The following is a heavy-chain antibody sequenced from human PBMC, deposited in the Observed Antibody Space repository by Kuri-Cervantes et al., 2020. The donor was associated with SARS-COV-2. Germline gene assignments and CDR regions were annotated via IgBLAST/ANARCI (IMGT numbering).Heavy chain of an antibody. CDR1: GFTFDSYS. J-gene: IGHJ5*02. CDR3: ARENSDFMTWFDP. Sequence: GSLRLSCAASGFTFDSYSMTWVRQAPGKGLEWVSSITGGGAYITYADSVKGRFTISRDNAKNSLYLKMNSLRAEDTAVYYCARENSDFMTWFDPWGQGTLVTVSS. D-gene: IGHD3/OR15-3a*01. V-gene: IGHV3-21*01. CDR2: ITGGGAYI.